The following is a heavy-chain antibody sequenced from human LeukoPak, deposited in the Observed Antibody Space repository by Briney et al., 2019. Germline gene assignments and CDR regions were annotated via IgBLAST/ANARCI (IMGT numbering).Heavy chain of an antibody. Sequence: GGSLRLSCAASGFNVSSNYMSWVRQAPGKGLEWVSVIYSGGSTYYADSVKGRFTISRDNSKNTLYLQMNSLRAEDTAVYYCARDRGYYFDYWGQGTLVTVSS. D-gene: IGHD3-10*01. CDR1: GFNVSSNY. V-gene: IGHV3-53*01. J-gene: IGHJ4*02. CDR3: ARDRGYYFDY. CDR2: IYSGGST.